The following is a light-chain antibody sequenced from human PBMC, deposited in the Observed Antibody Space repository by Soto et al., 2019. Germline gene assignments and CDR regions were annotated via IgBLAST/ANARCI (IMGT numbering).Light chain of an antibody. CDR2: DTT. CDR1: TGAVTNGHY. Sequence: QALVTQEPSLTVSPGVTVTLTCCSSTGAVTNGHYPYWFQQTPGQAPRTLIYDTTNRHSWTPARFSGSLLGGKAALTLSGAQPEDEAEYYCLLACTCPYVFGTGTKVTVL. V-gene: IGLV7-46*01. J-gene: IGLJ1*01. CDR3: LLACTCPYV.